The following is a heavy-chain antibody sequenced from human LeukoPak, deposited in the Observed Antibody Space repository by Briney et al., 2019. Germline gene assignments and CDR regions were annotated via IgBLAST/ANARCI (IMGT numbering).Heavy chain of an antibody. CDR3: ARDGFGTGSN. CDR2: IKQDGSEK. D-gene: IGHD3-16*01. J-gene: IGHJ4*02. Sequence: GGSLRLSCAASGLTFRPYWMDWVRQAPGKGLEWVANIKQDGSEKNYVDSVKGRFIISRDNAKNSLYLQMNTLRADDTAVYYCARDGFGTGSNWGQGTLVTVSS. CDR1: GLTFRPYW. V-gene: IGHV3-7*03.